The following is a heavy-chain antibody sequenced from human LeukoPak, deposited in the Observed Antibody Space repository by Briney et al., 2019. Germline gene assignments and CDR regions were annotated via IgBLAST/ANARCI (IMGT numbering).Heavy chain of an antibody. CDR2: INPNSGGT. CDR3: ARGVGKAMSIAAPKNTEFDY. J-gene: IGHJ4*02. D-gene: IGHD6-6*01. Sequence: ASVKVSCKASGYTFTGYYMHWVRQAPGQGLEWMGWINPNSGGTNYAQKFQGRVTMTRGTSISTAYMELSRLRSDDTAVYYCARGVGKAMSIAAPKNTEFDYWGQGTLVTVSS. V-gene: IGHV1-2*02. CDR1: GYTFTGYY.